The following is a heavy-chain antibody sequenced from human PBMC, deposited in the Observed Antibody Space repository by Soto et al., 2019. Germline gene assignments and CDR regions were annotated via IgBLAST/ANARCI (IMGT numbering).Heavy chain of an antibody. CDR2: INHSGST. J-gene: IGHJ5*02. Sequence: SETLSLTCAVYGGSFSGYYWSWIRQPPGKGLEWIGEINHSGSTNYNPSLKSRVTISVDTSKNQFSLKLSSVTAADTAVYYCARFLWEAARPEEGSWFDPWGQGTLVTVSS. V-gene: IGHV4-34*01. CDR3: ARFLWEAARPEEGSWFDP. CDR1: GGSFSGYY. D-gene: IGHD6-6*01.